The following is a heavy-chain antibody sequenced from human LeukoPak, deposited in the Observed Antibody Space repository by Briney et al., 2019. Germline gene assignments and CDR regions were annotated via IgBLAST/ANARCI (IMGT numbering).Heavy chain of an antibody. CDR1: GGSISSYY. D-gene: IGHD6-19*01. CDR2: IYYSGST. Sequence: QSSETLSLTCTVSGGSISSYYWSWIRQPPGKGPEWIGYIYYSGSTNYNPSLKSRVTISVDTSKSQFSLKLTSVTAADTAVYYCARGAYSSGWPDAFDIWGRGTMVTVSS. J-gene: IGHJ3*02. CDR3: ARGAYSSGWPDAFDI. V-gene: IGHV4-59*01.